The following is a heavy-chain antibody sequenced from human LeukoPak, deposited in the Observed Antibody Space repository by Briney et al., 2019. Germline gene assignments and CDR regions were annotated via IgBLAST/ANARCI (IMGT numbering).Heavy chain of an antibody. Sequence: GSLRLSCVTSGFTFSTYVMSWVRKFPGKGLEWLSSIGTSGTTTTYADSVKGRFTISRDNSENTLYLQMNSLRVEDTAEYYCARIERCDYWGQGTLVTVSS. CDR3: ARIERCDY. CDR2: IGTSGTTT. V-gene: IGHV3-23*01. J-gene: IGHJ4*02. CDR1: GFTFSTYV.